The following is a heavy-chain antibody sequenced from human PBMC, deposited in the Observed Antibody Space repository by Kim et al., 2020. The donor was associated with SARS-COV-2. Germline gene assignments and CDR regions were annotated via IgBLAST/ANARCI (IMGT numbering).Heavy chain of an antibody. V-gene: IGHV1-69*04. Sequence: SVKVSCKASGGTFSSYAISWVRQAPGQGLEWMGRIIPILGIANYAQKFQGRVTITADKSTSTAYMELSSLRSEDTAVYYCARGLDWGEDYYYYGMDVWG. J-gene: IGHJ6*02. CDR2: IIPILGIA. D-gene: IGHD7-27*01. CDR1: GGTFSSYA. CDR3: ARGLDWGEDYYYYGMDV.